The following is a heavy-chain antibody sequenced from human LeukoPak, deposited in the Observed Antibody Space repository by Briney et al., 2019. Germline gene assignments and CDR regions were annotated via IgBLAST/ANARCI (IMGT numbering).Heavy chain of an antibody. CDR2: ISGSGVST. D-gene: IGHD5-12*01. J-gene: IGHJ4*02. CDR3: ATEARGY. Sequence: PGGSLRLSCAASGFTFSAYAMTWVRQAPGKGLEWVSGISGSGVSTYYADSVKGRFTISRDNSQNTLYLQMNNLRAEDTAVYYCATEARGYWGQGTLVTVSS. CDR1: GFTFSAYA. V-gene: IGHV3-23*01.